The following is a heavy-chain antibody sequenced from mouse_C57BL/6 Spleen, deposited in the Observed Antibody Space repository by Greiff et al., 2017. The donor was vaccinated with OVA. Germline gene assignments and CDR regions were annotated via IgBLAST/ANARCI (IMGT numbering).Heavy chain of an antibody. CDR1: GFTFSSYT. CDR3: ARLIYYYAMDY. V-gene: IGHV5-9*01. CDR2: ISGGGGNT. J-gene: IGHJ4*01. Sequence: EVKLVESGGGLVKPGGSLKLSCAASGFTFSSYTMSWVRQTPEKRLEWVATISGGGGNTYYPDSVKDRFTISSDNAKNTLYLQMSSLRSEDTALYYCARLIYYYAMDYWGQGTSVTVSS.